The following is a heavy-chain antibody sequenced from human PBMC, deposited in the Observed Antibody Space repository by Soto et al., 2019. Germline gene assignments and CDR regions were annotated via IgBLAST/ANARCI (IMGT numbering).Heavy chain of an antibody. CDR2: IYYSGST. D-gene: IGHD3-3*01. V-gene: IGHV4-39*01. J-gene: IGHJ6*03. Sequence: SETLSLTCTVSGGSISSSSYYWGWIRQPPGKGLEWIGSIYYSGSTYYNPSLKSRVTISVDTSKNQFSLKLSSVTAADTAVYYCARLPAFFGVVIIPYYYYMDVWGKGTTVTVSS. CDR3: ARLPAFFGVVIIPYYYYMDV. CDR1: GGSISSSSYY.